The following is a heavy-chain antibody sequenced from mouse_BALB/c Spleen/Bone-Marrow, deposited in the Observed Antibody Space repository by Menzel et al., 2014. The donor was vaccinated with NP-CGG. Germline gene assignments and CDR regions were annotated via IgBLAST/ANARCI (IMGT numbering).Heavy chain of an antibody. J-gene: IGHJ4*01. CDR3: AEITTAAYYVMDY. V-gene: IGHV14-3*02. CDR1: GFNIEDTY. CDR2: IDPANGNT. D-gene: IGHD1-2*01. Sequence: DVQLQESGAELVKPGASVKLSCTASGFNIEDTYMHWVKQRPEQGLEWIGRIDPANGNTKYDPKFQGKATIIADTSSNTAYLQLSSLTSEDTAVYYCAEITTAAYYVMDYWGQGTSVTVSS.